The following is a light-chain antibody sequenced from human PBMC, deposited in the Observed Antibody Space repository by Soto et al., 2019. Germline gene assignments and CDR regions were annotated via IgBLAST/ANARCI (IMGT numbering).Light chain of an antibody. J-gene: IGKJ4*01. CDR1: QSVGSK. V-gene: IGKV3-11*01. Sequence: EIVLTQSPGTLSLSQGERATLSCRASQSVGSKLAWYQQRPGQAPRLLIYDASNRATGIPARFSGSGSGTEFTLTISSLEPEDFAVYYCQQRSNWLTFGGGTKVDI. CDR2: DAS. CDR3: QQRSNWLT.